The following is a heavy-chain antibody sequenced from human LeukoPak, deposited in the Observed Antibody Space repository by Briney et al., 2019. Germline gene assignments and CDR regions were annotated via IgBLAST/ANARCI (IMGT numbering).Heavy chain of an antibody. J-gene: IGHJ6*02. Sequence: PGGSLRLSCAASGFTFSTYAMTWVRQAPGKGLEWVSYISSSGSTIYYADSVKGRFTISRDNAKNSLYLQMNSLRAEDTAVYYCARGDYGDYYYYGMDVWGQGTTVTVSS. V-gene: IGHV3-48*03. CDR2: ISSSGSTI. D-gene: IGHD4-17*01. CDR1: GFTFSTYA. CDR3: ARGDYGDYYYYGMDV.